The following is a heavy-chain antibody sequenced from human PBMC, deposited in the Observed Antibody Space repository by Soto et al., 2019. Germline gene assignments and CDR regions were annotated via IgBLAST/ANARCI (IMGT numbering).Heavy chain of an antibody. J-gene: IGHJ4*01. CDR1: GYSFSTYW. Sequence: GESLKISCTGSGYSFSTYWIAWVRQMPGKGLEWMGIIYPGDSDTRYSPSFQGQVTISADTSTKTAYLQWSSLKASDTAIYYCARLPQYLCFGALSSRPYYFNYCGHGTLVTVSS. CDR3: ARLPQYLCFGALSSRPYYFNY. V-gene: IGHV5-51*01. D-gene: IGHD3-10*01. CDR2: IYPGDSDT.